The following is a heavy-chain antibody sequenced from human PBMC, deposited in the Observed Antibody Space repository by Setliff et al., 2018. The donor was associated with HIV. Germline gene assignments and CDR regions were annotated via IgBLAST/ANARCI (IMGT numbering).Heavy chain of an antibody. CDR1: GDSISSGGYY. CDR2: IFYSGNT. D-gene: IGHD3-22*01. J-gene: IGHJ3*02. CDR3: ARGAAYYYDSSGWGDAFDI. Sequence: PSETLSLTCAVSGDSISSGGYYWSWIRQHPGKGLEWIGYIFYSGNTCFNPSLKSRVTISVDTSKNQFSLKLSSVTAADTDVYYCARGAAYYYDSSGWGDAFDIWVQGTMVTVSS. V-gene: IGHV4-31*11.